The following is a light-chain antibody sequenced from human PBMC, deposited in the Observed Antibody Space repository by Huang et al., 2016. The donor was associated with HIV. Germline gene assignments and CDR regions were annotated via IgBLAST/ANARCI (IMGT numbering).Light chain of an antibody. V-gene: IGKV1-9*01. CDR2: AAS. CDR3: QQLSTYPLT. J-gene: IGKJ3*01. Sequence: IQLTQFPSALSASVGDRVSISCRTSQDVATNLAWYQQRPVKAPKLLIYAASTLQSGVPSRFSGYGSGTAFSLTIRNLQPEDFATYYCQQLSTYPLTFGPGTTVDL. CDR1: QDVATN.